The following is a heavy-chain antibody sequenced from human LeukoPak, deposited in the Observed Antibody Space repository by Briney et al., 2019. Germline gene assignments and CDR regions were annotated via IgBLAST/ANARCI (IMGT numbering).Heavy chain of an antibody. CDR2: INPNSGGT. CDR3: ARVRGSTRWFDY. D-gene: IGHD2-2*01. J-gene: IGHJ5*01. Sequence: ASVKVSCKASGYTFTCYYMHWVRQAPGQGLEWRGWINPNSGGTNYAQKFQGRVTMTRDTSISTAYMELSRLRSDDTAVYYCARVRGSTRWFDYWGQGTLVTVSS. CDR1: GYTFTCYY. V-gene: IGHV1-2*02.